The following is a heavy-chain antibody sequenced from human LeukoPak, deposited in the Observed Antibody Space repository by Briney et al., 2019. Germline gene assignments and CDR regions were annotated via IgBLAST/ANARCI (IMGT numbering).Heavy chain of an antibody. Sequence: ASVKVSCKASGYTFTSYGISWVRRAPGQGLEWMGWISVYNGNTNYAQKFQGRVTMTTDTSTGTSYMELRSLRHDDTAVYYCARDSYYYDSSGYYQYYFDYWGQGTLVTVSS. D-gene: IGHD3-22*01. V-gene: IGHV1-18*01. J-gene: IGHJ4*02. CDR3: ARDSYYYDSSGYYQYYFDY. CDR2: ISVYNGNT. CDR1: GYTFTSYG.